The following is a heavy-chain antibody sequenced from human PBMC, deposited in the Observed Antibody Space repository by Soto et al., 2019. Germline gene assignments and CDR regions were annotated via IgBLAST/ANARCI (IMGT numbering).Heavy chain of an antibody. CDR3: ARAVRETIVVVIPYGMDV. V-gene: IGHV1-69*06. D-gene: IGHD3-22*01. CDR1: GGTFSSYA. CDR2: IIPIFGTA. J-gene: IGHJ6*02. Sequence: SVKVSCKASGGTFSSYAISWVRQAPGQGLEWMGGIIPIFGTANYAQKFQGRVTITADKSTSTAYTELSSLRSEDTAVYYCARAVRETIVVVIPYGMDVWGQGTTVTVSS.